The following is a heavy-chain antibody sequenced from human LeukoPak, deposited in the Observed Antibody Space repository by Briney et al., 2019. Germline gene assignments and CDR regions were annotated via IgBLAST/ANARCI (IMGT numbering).Heavy chain of an antibody. Sequence: GGSLRLSCAASGFTFSSYWMSWVRQAPGKGLEWVANIKQDGSEKYYVDSVKGRFTISRDNAKNSLYLQMNSLRAEDTAVHYCARPNYYYDSSGYSWGQGTLVTVSS. J-gene: IGHJ5*02. D-gene: IGHD3-22*01. V-gene: IGHV3-7*01. CDR2: IKQDGSEK. CDR3: ARPNYYYDSSGYS. CDR1: GFTFSSYW.